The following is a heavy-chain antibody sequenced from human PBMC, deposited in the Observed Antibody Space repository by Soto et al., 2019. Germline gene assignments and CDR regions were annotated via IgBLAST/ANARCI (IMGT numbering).Heavy chain of an antibody. V-gene: IGHV3-74*01. J-gene: IGHJ5*02. CDR2: VVPDGSGT. Sequence: GGSLRLSCGGSGFPFCRYWMHWVRQVPGKGLMWVANVVPDGSGTTYADSVKGRFTVSRDNAKNMLYLQMNSLRVEDTALYYCARDVNAEPFDLWGQGTLVTVSS. CDR3: ARDVNAEPFDL. CDR1: GFPFCRYW.